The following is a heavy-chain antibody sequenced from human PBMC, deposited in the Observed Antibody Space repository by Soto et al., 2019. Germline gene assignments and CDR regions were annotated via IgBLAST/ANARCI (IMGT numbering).Heavy chain of an antibody. CDR1: GFTFGDYA. CDR3: TRSPYCSGGSCYSGYYYYYMDV. J-gene: IGHJ6*03. Sequence: PGGSLRLSCTASGFTFGDYAMSWFRQAPGKGLEWVGFIRSKAYGGTTEYAASVKGRFTISRDDSKSIAYLQMNSLKTEDTAVYYCTRSPYCSGGSCYSGYYYYYMDVWGKGTTGTVSS. V-gene: IGHV3-49*03. CDR2: IRSKAYGGTT. D-gene: IGHD2-15*01.